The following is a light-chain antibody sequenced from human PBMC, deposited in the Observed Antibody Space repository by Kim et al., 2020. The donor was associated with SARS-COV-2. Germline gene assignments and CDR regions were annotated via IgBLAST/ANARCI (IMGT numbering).Light chain of an antibody. Sequence: EIVLTQSPGTLSLSPGERATLSCRTSQSVSSTSLAWYQQKPGQAPRLLIYGVSSRATGIPDRFSGSGSGTDFTLTISRLEPEDFAVYYCQQYGTSPRTFGQGTKVDLK. CDR3: QQYGTSPRT. V-gene: IGKV3-20*01. CDR1: QSVSSTS. CDR2: GVS. J-gene: IGKJ1*01.